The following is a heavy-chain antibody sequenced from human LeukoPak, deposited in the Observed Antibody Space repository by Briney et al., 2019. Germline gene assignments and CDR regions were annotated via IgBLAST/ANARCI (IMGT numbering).Heavy chain of an antibody. Sequence: QTXSLTCAISGDSVSSNRAAWNWLRQSPSRGLEWLGRTYYRSKWYNHYAVSVKSRITVNPDTSKNHFSLQLNSVTPEDTAVYYCARTADGILDYWGQGTLVTVSS. D-gene: IGHD5-24*01. CDR2: TYYRSKWYN. CDR3: ARTADGILDY. V-gene: IGHV6-1*01. CDR1: GDSVSSNRAA. J-gene: IGHJ4*02.